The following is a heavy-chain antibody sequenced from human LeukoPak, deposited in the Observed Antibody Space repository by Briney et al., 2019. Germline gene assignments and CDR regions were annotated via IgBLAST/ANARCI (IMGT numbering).Heavy chain of an antibody. CDR3: AKLSSSGWIENYYYGMDV. CDR1: GFTFSSYW. J-gene: IGHJ6*02. CDR2: ISGSGGST. D-gene: IGHD3-22*01. Sequence: PGGSLRLSCAASGFTFSSYWMSWVRQAPGKGLEWVSAISGSGGSTYYADSVKGRFTISRDNSKNTLYLQMNSLRAEDTAVYYCAKLSSSGWIENYYYGMDVWGQGTTVTVSS. V-gene: IGHV3-23*01.